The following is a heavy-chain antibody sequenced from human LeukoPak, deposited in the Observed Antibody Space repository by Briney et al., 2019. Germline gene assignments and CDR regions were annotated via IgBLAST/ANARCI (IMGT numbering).Heavy chain of an antibody. Sequence: PGRSLRLSCAASGFTFSSYGMHWVRQAPGKGLEWVAVISYDGSNKYYADSVKGRFTISRDNSKNTLYLQMNSLRAEDTAVYYCAKDRNYDSSGYPPDAFDVWGQGTMVTVSS. CDR1: GFTFSSYG. V-gene: IGHV3-30*18. J-gene: IGHJ3*01. CDR3: AKDRNYDSSGYPPDAFDV. D-gene: IGHD3-22*01. CDR2: ISYDGSNK.